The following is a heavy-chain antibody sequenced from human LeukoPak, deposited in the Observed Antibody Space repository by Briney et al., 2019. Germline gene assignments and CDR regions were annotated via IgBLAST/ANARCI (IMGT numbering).Heavy chain of an antibody. J-gene: IGHJ5*02. Sequence: GGSLRLSCAASGFTFSSYEMSWVRQAPGKGLEWVSDISTSGSTIYYADSVKGRFTISRDNAKNSLYLQMNSLRAEDTAAYYCARLDNGSGSYYNWFDPWGQGTLVTVSS. V-gene: IGHV3-48*03. CDR1: GFTFSSYE. D-gene: IGHD3-10*01. CDR3: ARLDNGSGSYYNWFDP. CDR2: ISTSGSTI.